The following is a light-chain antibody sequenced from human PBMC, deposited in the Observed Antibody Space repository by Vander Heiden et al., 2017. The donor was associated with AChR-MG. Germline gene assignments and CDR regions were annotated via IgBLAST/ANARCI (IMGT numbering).Light chain of an antibody. V-gene: IGKV3-15*01. CDR1: QSISSF. CDR3: QQYSSWQWT. CDR2: GAS. Sequence: ELVLTHSPGTLSMSPGRRATLSCRASQSISSFVAWYQQMPGQAPRLLIDGASTRATGVPARLSGSGSGTEFTLTISSLQSEDFAVYYCQQYSSWQWTFGEGTKVEI. J-gene: IGKJ1*01.